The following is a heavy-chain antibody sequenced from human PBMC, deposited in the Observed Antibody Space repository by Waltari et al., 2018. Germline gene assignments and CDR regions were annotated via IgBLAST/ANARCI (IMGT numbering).Heavy chain of an antibody. CDR3: AKDSYSGSYYHY. D-gene: IGHD1-26*01. CDR2: IRYDGSNK. J-gene: IGHJ4*02. CDR1: GFTFSSSG. Sequence: QVQLVESGGGVVQPGGSLRLSCAASGFTFSSSGMHWVRQAPGKGLEWVAFIRYDGSNKYYADSVKGRFTISRDNSKNTLYLQMNSLRAEDTAVYYCAKDSYSGSYYHYWGQGTLVTVSS. V-gene: IGHV3-30*02.